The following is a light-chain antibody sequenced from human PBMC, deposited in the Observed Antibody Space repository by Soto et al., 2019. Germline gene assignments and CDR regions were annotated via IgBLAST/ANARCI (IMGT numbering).Light chain of an antibody. J-gene: IGLJ1*01. Sequence: QSALTKPASVSGSPGQSITISCTGTSSDVGGYNYVSWYQQHPGKAPKLMIYDVSNRPSGVSNRFSGSKSGNTASLTISGLQDEDEADYYCSSYRSSSTLYVFGTGTKLTVL. CDR3: SSYRSSSTLYV. CDR1: SSDVGGYNY. V-gene: IGLV2-14*01. CDR2: DVS.